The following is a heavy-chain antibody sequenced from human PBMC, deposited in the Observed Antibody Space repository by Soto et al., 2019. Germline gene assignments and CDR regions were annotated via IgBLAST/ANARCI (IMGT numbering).Heavy chain of an antibody. V-gene: IGHV1-3*05. Sequence: QVLLVQSGAEEKKPGASVKVSCKASGYTFTNYGIHWVRQAPGQGLEWLGWIHAGNGDTRYSPKFQGRATITRDTSASTGYMELRTLTSRDTAVFYCVTSDWAWWGQGTLVTVSS. CDR3: VTSDWAW. CDR2: IHAGNGDT. J-gene: IGHJ4*02. D-gene: IGHD3-9*01. CDR1: GYTFTNYG.